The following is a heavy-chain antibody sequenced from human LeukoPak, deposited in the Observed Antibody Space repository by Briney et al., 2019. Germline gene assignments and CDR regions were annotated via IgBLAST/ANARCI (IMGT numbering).Heavy chain of an antibody. D-gene: IGHD2-8*01. J-gene: IGHJ1*01. CDR3: ATSLYGTFAEYFQH. CDR2: IISIFGTA. V-gene: IGHV1-69*13. CDR1: GGTFSSYA. Sequence: VASVKVSCKASGGTFSSYAISWVRQAPGQGLEWMGGIISIFGTANYAQKFQGRVTITADESTSTAYMELSSLRSEDTAVYYCATSLYGTFAEYFQHWGQGTLVTVSS.